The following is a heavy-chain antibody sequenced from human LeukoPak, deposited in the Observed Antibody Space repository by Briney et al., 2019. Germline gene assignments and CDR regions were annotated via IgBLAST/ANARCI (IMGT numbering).Heavy chain of an antibody. CDR3: AREEYSGSYYFDY. Sequence: PGGSLRLSCAASGFTFRSYAMSWVRQAPGKGLEWVSSISSSSSYIYYADSVKGRFTISRDNAKNSLYLQMNSLRAEDTAVYYCAREEYSGSYYFDYWGQGTLVTVSS. CDR1: GFTFRSYA. CDR2: ISSSSSYI. D-gene: IGHD1-26*01. V-gene: IGHV3-21*01. J-gene: IGHJ4*02.